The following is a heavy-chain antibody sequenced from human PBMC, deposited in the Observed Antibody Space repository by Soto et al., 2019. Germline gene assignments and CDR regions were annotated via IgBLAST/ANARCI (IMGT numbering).Heavy chain of an antibody. CDR3: ARDRQPDGIWTFDF. J-gene: IGHJ4*02. V-gene: IGHV3-33*01. CDR1: KSIFTGYG. CDR2: IRFDGTDE. Sequence: GGSLRLSCAASKSIFTGYGMHWVRQTPGKGLEWVAVIRFDGTDEHYADSVKGRFTISRDNSQNMLFLQMNSLGVEDAAVYYCARDRQPDGIWTFDFWGRGAQVTVSS. D-gene: IGHD2-15*01.